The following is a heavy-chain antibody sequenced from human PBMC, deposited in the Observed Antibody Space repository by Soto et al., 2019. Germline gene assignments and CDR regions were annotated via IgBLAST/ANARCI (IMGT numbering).Heavy chain of an antibody. CDR2: IYPGDSDT. D-gene: IGHD3-16*01. Sequence: EVQLVQSGAEVKKPGESLKISCKGSGYIFTSYWIAWVRQMPGKGLEWMGIIYPGDSDTRYGPSFQGQVTISVDKSISSAYLQWSSLKASDTAMYYCARQNQWGRSDGGFDPWGQGTLVTVSS. CDR1: GYIFTSYW. V-gene: IGHV5-51*01. J-gene: IGHJ5*02. CDR3: ARQNQWGRSDGGFDP.